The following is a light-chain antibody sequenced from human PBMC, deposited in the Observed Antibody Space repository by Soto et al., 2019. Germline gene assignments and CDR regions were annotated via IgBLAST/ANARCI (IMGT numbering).Light chain of an antibody. CDR1: QSILYSSNNKHY. J-gene: IGKJ4*01. Sequence: DIVMTQAPDSLAVSLGERATINCKSSQSILYSSNNKHYLAWYQQKPGQPLNLLIYWASTRESGVPYRFSGSGSGTDFTLTISSLQSEDVAIYYCQQYYSTPLTFGGGTKLEIK. CDR2: WAS. V-gene: IGKV4-1*01. CDR3: QQYYSTPLT.